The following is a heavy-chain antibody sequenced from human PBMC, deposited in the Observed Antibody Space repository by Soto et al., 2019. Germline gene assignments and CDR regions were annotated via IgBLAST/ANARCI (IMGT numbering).Heavy chain of an antibody. CDR2: IIPIFGTA. J-gene: IGHJ5*02. Sequence: GASVKVSCTDSGGSFSSYAISWVRQAPGQGLEWMGGIIPIFGTANYAQKFQGRVTITADESTSTAYMELSSLRSEDTAVYYCATGSYDSSGYYYWFDPWGQGTLVTVSS. CDR3: ATGSYDSSGYYYWFDP. CDR1: GGSFSSYA. D-gene: IGHD3-22*01. V-gene: IGHV1-69*13.